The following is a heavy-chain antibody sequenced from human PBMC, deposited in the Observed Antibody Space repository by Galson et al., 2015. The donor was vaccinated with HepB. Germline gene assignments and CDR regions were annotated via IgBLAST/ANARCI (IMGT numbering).Heavy chain of an antibody. CDR1: GFTFSSYG. CDR2: IWYDGSNK. Sequence: SLRPSCAASGFTFSSYGMHWVRQAPGKGLEWVAVIWYDGSNKYYADSVKGRFTISRDNSKNTLYLQMNSLRAEDTAVYYCARDRIAVAGHQDYWGQGTLVTVSS. CDR3: ARDRIAVAGHQDY. J-gene: IGHJ4*02. D-gene: IGHD6-19*01. V-gene: IGHV3-33*01.